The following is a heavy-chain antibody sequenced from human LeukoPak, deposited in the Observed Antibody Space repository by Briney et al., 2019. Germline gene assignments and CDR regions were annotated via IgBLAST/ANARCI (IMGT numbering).Heavy chain of an antibody. CDR1: GFTVSSNY. Sequence: GGSLRLSCAASGFTVSSNYMSWVRQAPGKGLEWVSVIYSGGSTYYADSVKGRFTISRDNSKNTLYLQMNSLRAEDTAVYFCARDPEEWQVPIDYWGQGTLVTVSS. D-gene: IGHD6-19*01. CDR3: ARDPEEWQVPIDY. V-gene: IGHV3-66*01. J-gene: IGHJ4*02. CDR2: IYSGGST.